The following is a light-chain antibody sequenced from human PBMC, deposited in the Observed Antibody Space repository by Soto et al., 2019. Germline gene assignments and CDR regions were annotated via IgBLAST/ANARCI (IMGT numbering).Light chain of an antibody. Sequence: QSVLTQPPSVSEAPRQRVTISCSGSSSNIGNNAVNWYQQLPGKAPKLLIYYDDLLPSGVSDRFSGSKSGTSASLAISGLQSEDEADDYCAAWDDSLNGCVFGGGTKLTVL. V-gene: IGLV1-36*01. CDR2: YDD. CDR3: AAWDDSLNGCV. CDR1: SSNIGNNA. J-gene: IGLJ3*02.